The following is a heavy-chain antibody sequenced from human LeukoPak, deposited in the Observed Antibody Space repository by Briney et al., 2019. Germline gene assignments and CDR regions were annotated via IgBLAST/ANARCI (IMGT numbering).Heavy chain of an antibody. CDR2: INPNSGGT. J-gene: IGHJ4*02. Sequence: ASVKVSCKASAGTFSSYAISWVRQAPGQGLEWMGWINPNSGGTNYAQKFQGWVTMTRDTSISTAYMELSRLRSDDTAVYYCARSARTMIVVAIDYWGQGTLVTVSS. CDR1: AGTFSSYA. D-gene: IGHD3-22*01. CDR3: ARSARTMIVVAIDY. V-gene: IGHV1-2*04.